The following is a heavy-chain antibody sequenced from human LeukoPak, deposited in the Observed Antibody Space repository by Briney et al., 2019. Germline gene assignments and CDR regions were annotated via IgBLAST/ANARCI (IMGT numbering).Heavy chain of an antibody. J-gene: IGHJ6*03. CDR2: INPNSGGT. CDR1: GYTFTGYY. CDR3: ARGGSNYPLDYYYMDV. Sequence: ASVKVSCKASGYTFTGYYMHWVRQAPGQGLEWMGRINPNSGGTNYAQKLQGRVTMTRDTSISTAYMELSRLRSDDTAVYYCARGGSNYPLDYYYMDVWGKGTTVTVSS. D-gene: IGHD4-11*01. V-gene: IGHV1-2*06.